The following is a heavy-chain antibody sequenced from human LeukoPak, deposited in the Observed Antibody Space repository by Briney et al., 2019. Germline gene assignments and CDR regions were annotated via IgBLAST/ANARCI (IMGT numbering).Heavy chain of an antibody. V-gene: IGHV1-46*03. Sequence: ASVKVSCKASGYTFTSYYMHWVRQAPGQGLEWMGIINPSGGSTSYAQKFQGRVSMTRDTSTSTVYMELSSLRSEGKAVYYCARGLAGYYDFWSGFFQHRGQGTLVTVSP. CDR3: ARGLAGYYDFWSGFFQH. D-gene: IGHD3-3*01. J-gene: IGHJ1*01. CDR1: GYTFTSYY. CDR2: INPSGGST.